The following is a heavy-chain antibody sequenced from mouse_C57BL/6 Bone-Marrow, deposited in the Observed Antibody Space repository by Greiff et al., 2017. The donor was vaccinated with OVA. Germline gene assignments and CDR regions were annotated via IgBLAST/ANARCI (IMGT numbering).Heavy chain of an antibody. CDR3: ARGIYYYGSSYVY. CDR2: IDPSDSET. D-gene: IGHD1-1*01. J-gene: IGHJ2*01. Sequence: QVQLQQPGAELVRPGSSVKLSCKASGYTFTSYWMHWVKQRPIQGLEWIGNIDPSDSETHYNQKFKDKATLTVDKSSSTAYMQLSSLTSEDSAVYYGARGIYYYGSSYVYWGKGTTLTVSS. V-gene: IGHV1-52*01. CDR1: GYTFTSYW.